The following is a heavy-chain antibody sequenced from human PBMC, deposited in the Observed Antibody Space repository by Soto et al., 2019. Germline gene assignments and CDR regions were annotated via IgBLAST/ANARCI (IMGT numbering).Heavy chain of an antibody. CDR2: INHSGST. CDR3: ARDLILWYGELSQRGDQYYYMDV. Sequence: QVQLQQWGAGLLKPSETLSLTCAVYGGSFSGYYWSWIRQPPGKGLEWIGEINHSGSTNYNPSLKSRVTISVDTSKNQFSLKLSSVTSADTAVYYCARDLILWYGELSQRGDQYYYMDVWGKGTTVTVSS. CDR1: GGSFSGYY. D-gene: IGHD3-10*01. J-gene: IGHJ6*03. V-gene: IGHV4-34*01.